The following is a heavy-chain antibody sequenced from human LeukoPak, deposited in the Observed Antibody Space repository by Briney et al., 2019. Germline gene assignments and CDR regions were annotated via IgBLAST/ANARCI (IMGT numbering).Heavy chain of an antibody. J-gene: IGHJ6*02. CDR1: GFTVSNND. V-gene: IGHV3-66*01. CDR3: ARGAGTYKRYAMDV. D-gene: IGHD6-19*01. CDR2: IYIGGRT. Sequence: GGSLRLSCAASGFTVSNNDMNWVRQAPGEGLEWVSGIYIGGRTISVDSVRGRFTISRDNFKNTLYLQMNSLRAEDTALYYCARGAGTYKRYAMDVWGQGTTVAVSS.